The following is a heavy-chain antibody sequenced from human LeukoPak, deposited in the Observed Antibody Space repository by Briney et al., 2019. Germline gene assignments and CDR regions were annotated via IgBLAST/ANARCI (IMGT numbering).Heavy chain of an antibody. CDR3: ARVEMATIGGVYYYYYMDV. D-gene: IGHD5-24*01. V-gene: IGHV4-59*01. Sequence: PSETLSLTCSVPGGSIRSYYWSWIRQPPGKGLEWIGYIYYSGSTNYNPSLKSRVTISVDTSKNQFSLKLSSVTAADTAVYYCARVEMATIGGVYYYYYMDVWGKGTTVTVSS. J-gene: IGHJ6*03. CDR2: IYYSGST. CDR1: GGSIRSYY.